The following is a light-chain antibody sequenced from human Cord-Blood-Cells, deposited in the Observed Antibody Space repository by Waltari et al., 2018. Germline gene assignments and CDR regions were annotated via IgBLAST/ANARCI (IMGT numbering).Light chain of an antibody. Sequence: QSALTQPPSPSGSPGQSVTISYTGTSSDVGGYNYVSWYQQHPGKAPKLMIYEVSKRPSGVPDRFSGSTSGNTASLTVSGLQAEDEADYYCSSYAGSNNYVFGTGTKVTVL. J-gene: IGLJ1*01. CDR2: EVS. CDR1: SSDVGGYNY. CDR3: SSYAGSNNYV. V-gene: IGLV2-8*01.